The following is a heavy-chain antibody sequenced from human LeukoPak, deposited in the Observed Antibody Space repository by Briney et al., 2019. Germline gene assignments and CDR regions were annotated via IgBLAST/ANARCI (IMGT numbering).Heavy chain of an antibody. CDR1: GFIFSTYG. V-gene: IGHV3-33*06. Sequence: GGSLRLSCAASGFIFSTYGMHWVRQAPGKGLEWVAVVWSGGNNKYYSDSVKGRFTISRDNSMNTLYLQMNSLRAEDTAVYYCAKDGQVGAIGYFDYRGQGTLVTVSS. D-gene: IGHD1-26*01. CDR2: VWSGGNNK. CDR3: AKDGQVGAIGYFDY. J-gene: IGHJ4*02.